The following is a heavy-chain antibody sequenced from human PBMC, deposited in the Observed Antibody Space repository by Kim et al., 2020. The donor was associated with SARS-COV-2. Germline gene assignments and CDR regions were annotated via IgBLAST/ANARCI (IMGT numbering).Heavy chain of an antibody. CDR2: INHSGST. D-gene: IGHD6-13*01. CDR3: ARVHIAAAPNVDY. Sequence: SETLSLTCAVYGGSFSGYYWSWIRQPPGKGLEWIGEINHSGSTNYNPSLKSRVTISVDTSKNQFSLKLSSVTSADTAVYYCARVHIAAAPNVDYWGQGTLVTVSS. V-gene: IGHV4-34*01. CDR1: GGSFSGYY. J-gene: IGHJ4*02.